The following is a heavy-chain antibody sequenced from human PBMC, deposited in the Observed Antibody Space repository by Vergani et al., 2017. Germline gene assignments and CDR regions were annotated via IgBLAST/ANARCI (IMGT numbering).Heavy chain of an antibody. D-gene: IGHD3-10*01. J-gene: IGHJ3*01. CDR2: ISSSGSP. Sequence: QLQLQESGPGLVKPSETLSLSCRVSGDSISRSHYYWGFIRQPPGKGLEWIGSISSSGSPYYNPTLKSRLAFSVDTSKNRFSLRLKPVTATDPGMYYCARPVGPSAIGDGYHVWGQGRMVTVS. CDR1: GDSISRSHYY. CDR3: ARPVGPSAIGDGYHV. V-gene: IGHV4-39*02.